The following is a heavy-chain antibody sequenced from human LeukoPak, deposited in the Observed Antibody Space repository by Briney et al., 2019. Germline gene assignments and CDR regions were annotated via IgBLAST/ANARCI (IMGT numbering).Heavy chain of an antibody. CDR3: ARDGGSGYDFDY. CDR2: IYYSGST. Sequence: PSETLSLTCTVSGGSISSGGYYWSWIRQHPGKGLEWIGYIYYSGSTYYNPSLKSRVTISVDTSKNQFSLKLSSVTAADTAVYYCARDGGSGYDFDYWGQEPLVTVSS. CDR1: GGSISSGGYY. D-gene: IGHD5-12*01. V-gene: IGHV4-31*03. J-gene: IGHJ4*02.